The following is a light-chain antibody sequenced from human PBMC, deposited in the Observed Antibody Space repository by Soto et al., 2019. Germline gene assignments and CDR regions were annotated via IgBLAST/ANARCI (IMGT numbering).Light chain of an antibody. J-gene: IGLJ2*01. V-gene: IGLV2-23*02. CDR2: EVS. CDR3: CSYAGSSTFDVV. CDR1: SSDVGSYNL. Sequence: QSVLTQPASVSGSPGQSITISCTGTSSDVGSYNLVSWYQQHPGKAPKLMIYEVSKRPSGVSNRFSGSKSGNTASLTIYGLQAEDEADYYCCSYAGSSTFDVVFGGGTKLTVL.